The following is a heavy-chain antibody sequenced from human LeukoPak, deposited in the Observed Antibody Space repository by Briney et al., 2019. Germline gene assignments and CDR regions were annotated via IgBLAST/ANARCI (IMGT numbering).Heavy chain of an antibody. CDR2: INPNSGGT. Sequence: ASVKVSCKASGYTLTGYYMHWVRQAPGRGLEWMGWINPNSGGTNYAQKFQGRVTMTRDTSISTAYMELRRLRSDDTAVYYCARTTLYYYYMDVWGKGTTVTISS. V-gene: IGHV1-2*02. CDR3: ARTTLYYYYMDV. D-gene: IGHD1-1*01. CDR1: GYTLTGYY. J-gene: IGHJ6*03.